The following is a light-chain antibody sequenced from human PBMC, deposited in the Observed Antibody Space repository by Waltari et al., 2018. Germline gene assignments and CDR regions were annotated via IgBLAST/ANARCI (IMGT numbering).Light chain of an antibody. CDR2: DVS. CDR1: TSDVGAFNS. J-gene: IGLJ2*01. Sequence: QSALPQPASVSASPGESITISCTATTSDVGAFNSVSWYQQHPGKAPKFMIYDVSNRPSGVSHRFSGSKSGNTASLTISGLQAEDEAVYYCSSFTTSSTLLFGGGTKLTVL. CDR3: SSFTTSSTLL. V-gene: IGLV2-14*03.